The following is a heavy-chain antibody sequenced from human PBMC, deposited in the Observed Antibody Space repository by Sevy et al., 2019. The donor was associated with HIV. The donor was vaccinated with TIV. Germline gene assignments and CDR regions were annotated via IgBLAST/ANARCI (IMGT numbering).Heavy chain of an antibody. V-gene: IGHV4-4*07. CDR1: GGSISSYY. Sequence: SETLSLTCTVSGGSISSYYWSWIRQPAGKGLEWIGRIYTSGSTNYNPSLKSRVTMSVDTSKNQFSLKLSSVTAADTAVYYCARGAIFGVVIISAAFDIWGQGTMVTVS. CDR3: ARGAIFGVVIISAAFDI. CDR2: IYTSGST. J-gene: IGHJ3*02. D-gene: IGHD3-3*01.